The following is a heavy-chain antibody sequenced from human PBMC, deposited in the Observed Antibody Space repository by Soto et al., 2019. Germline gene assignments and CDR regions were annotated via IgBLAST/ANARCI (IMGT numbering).Heavy chain of an antibody. CDR1: GGSIYRSGYY. J-gene: IGHJ4*02. V-gene: IGHV4-39*01. CDR3: GKVLVGATGHTDSDS. CDR2: IDYNGVT. D-gene: IGHD2-15*01. Sequence: KTSETLSLTCTVSGGSIYRSGYYWGWIRQPPGRGLEWIGNIDYNGVTYSNPSLKSRVTISRDTSKNQFSRKLTSVTAADTALYYCGKVLVGATGHTDSDSWGPGTLVTVSS.